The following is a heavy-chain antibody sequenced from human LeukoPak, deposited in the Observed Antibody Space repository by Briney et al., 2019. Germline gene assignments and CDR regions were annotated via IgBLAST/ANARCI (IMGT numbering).Heavy chain of an antibody. J-gene: IGHJ5*02. Sequence: SVKVSCKASGGTFSSYAISWLRQAPGQGLEWMGGIIPIFGTANYAQKFQGRVTITADESTSTAYMELSSLRSEDTAVYYCARRRHPGTLTNWFDPWGQGTLVTVSS. CDR2: IIPIFGTA. V-gene: IGHV1-69*13. CDR3: ARRRHPGTLTNWFDP. CDR1: GGTFSSYA. D-gene: IGHD6-13*01.